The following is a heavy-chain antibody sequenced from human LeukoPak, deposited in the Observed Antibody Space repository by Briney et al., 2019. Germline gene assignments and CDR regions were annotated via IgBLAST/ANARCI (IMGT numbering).Heavy chain of an antibody. CDR1: GFTFSNAW. CDR3: TTILPVNYGGKGYFDY. Sequence: PGGSLRLSCAASGFTFSNAWMSWVRQAPGKGLEWVGRIKSKTDGGTTDYAAPVKGRFTTSRDDSKNTLYLQMNSLKTEDTAVYYCTTILPVNYGGKGYFDYWGQGTLVTVSS. CDR2: IKSKTDGGTT. J-gene: IGHJ4*02. D-gene: IGHD4-23*01. V-gene: IGHV3-15*01.